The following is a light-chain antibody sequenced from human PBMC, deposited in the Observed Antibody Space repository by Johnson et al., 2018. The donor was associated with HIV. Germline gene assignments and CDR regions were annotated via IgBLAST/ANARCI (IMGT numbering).Light chain of an antibody. Sequence: QPVLTQPPSVSAAPGQKVTISCSGSSSNIGNNYVSWYQQLPGTAPKLLIYENNKRPSGIPDRFSGSKSGTSATLGITGLQTGDEADYYCGTWDSSLSADVCGTVTKVTVL. V-gene: IGLV1-51*02. J-gene: IGLJ1*01. CDR2: ENN. CDR1: SSNIGNNY. CDR3: GTWDSSLSADV.